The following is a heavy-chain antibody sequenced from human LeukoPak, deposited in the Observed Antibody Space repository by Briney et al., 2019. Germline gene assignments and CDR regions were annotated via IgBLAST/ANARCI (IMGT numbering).Heavy chain of an antibody. CDR2: IITSSDRP. J-gene: IGHJ3*02. CDR3: AKGQRYNWDDDAVDM. Sequence: PGGSLRLSCAASGFTFSSYGMSWVRQAPGKGLEWVSRIITSSDRPYYADCAKGQFKISRDNSKNTLYLQMNSLRAEDTAIYYCAKGQRYNWDDDAVDMWGQGTMVIVSS. CDR1: GFTFSSYG. D-gene: IGHD1-20*01. V-gene: IGHV3-23*01.